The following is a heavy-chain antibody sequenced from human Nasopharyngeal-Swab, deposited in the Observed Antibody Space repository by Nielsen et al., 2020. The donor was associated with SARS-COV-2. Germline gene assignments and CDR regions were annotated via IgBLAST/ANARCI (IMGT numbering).Heavy chain of an antibody. Sequence: GESLKISCAASGFSFSDYYMSWIRQASGKGLEWISYISSSGGTIYSADSVKGRFTISRDNAKNSLYLQMNSLRAEDSAVYYCAREVDSYDSSGYWSFWGQGTLVTVSS. J-gene: IGHJ4*02. CDR1: GFSFSDYY. CDR2: ISSSGGTI. V-gene: IGHV3-11*04. CDR3: AREVDSYDSSGYWSF. D-gene: IGHD3-22*01.